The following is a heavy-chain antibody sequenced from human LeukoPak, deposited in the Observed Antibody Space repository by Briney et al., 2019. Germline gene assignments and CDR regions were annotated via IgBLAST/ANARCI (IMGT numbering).Heavy chain of an antibody. D-gene: IGHD6-6*01. CDR2: IYSGGST. J-gene: IGHJ6*02. V-gene: IGHV3-53*04. CDR3: ARVVPPYYYGMDV. CDR1: GFTVSSNY. Sequence: PGGSLRLSCAASGFTVSSNYMSWVRQAPGKGLEWVSVIYSGGSTYYADSVKGRFTISRHNSKNTLHLQMNSLRAEDTAVYYCARVVPPYYYGMDVWGQGTTVTVSS.